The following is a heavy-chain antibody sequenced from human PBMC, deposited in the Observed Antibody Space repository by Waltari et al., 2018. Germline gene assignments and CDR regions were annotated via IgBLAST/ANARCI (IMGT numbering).Heavy chain of an antibody. D-gene: IGHD7-27*01. V-gene: IGHV1-24*01. CDR1: GSTLSDLS. J-gene: IGHJ4*02. Sequence: QVQLVQSGAEVKKPGASVQFSCKVSGSTLSDLSSHCVRRAPGKGLEWMGGFDPEDGKTIYAQKFQGRVTMTEDTSTDTAYMELSSLRSEDTAVYYCATAIRAAQWDWGYWGQGTLVTVSS. CDR3: ATAIRAAQWDWGY. CDR2: FDPEDGKT.